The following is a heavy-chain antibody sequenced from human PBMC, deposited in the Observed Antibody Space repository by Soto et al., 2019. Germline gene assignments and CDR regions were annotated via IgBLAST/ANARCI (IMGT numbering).Heavy chain of an antibody. CDR1: GGTSSSYA. V-gene: IGHV1-69*13. CDR2: IIPIFGTA. Sequence: GASVKVSCKTSGGTSSSYAITWVRQAPGQGLEWMGGIIPIFGTANYAQKFQGRVTITAEESTSTVYMELNSLRFEDTAIYYCAHRMDYSGHWFDPWGQGTLVTVSS. J-gene: IGHJ5*02. CDR3: AHRMDYSGHWFDP. D-gene: IGHD2-15*01.